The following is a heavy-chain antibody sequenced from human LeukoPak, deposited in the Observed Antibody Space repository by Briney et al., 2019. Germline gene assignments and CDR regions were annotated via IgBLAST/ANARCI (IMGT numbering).Heavy chain of an antibody. D-gene: IGHD3-10*01. V-gene: IGHV1-46*01. CDR1: GYTFTSYY. CDR2: INPSGGST. Sequence: GASVKVSCKASGYTFTSYYMHWVRQAPGQGLEWMGIINPSGGSTSYAQKFQGRVTMTRDTSISTAYMELSRLRSDDTAVYYCARDHGSGSYNNVKAPGYMDVWGKGTTVTISS. CDR3: ARDHGSGSYNNVKAPGYMDV. J-gene: IGHJ6*03.